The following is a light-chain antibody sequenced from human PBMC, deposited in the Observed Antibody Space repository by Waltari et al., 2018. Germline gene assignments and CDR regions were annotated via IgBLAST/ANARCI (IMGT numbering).Light chain of an antibody. CDR3: QQRRGWPLT. CDR1: QSVGTY. J-gene: IGKJ4*01. CDR2: DAS. V-gene: IGKV3-11*01. Sequence: EIVLTQSPAILSFSPGERATLSCRASQSVGTYLAWYHQRPGQSPRLLIYDASYRATGIPCRFSGSGSETDFTLTISSLQPEDFAVYYCQQRRGWPLTFGGGTRVQI.